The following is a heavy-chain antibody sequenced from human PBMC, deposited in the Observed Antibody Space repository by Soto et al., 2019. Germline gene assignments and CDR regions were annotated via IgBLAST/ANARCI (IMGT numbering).Heavy chain of an antibody. CDR1: GGTFSSYA. Sequence: QVQLVQSGAEVKKPGSSVKVSCKASGGTFSSYAISWVRQAPGQGLEWMGGIIPIFGTANYAQKFQGRVTITADESTSTAYMQLSSLRSEDTAVYYCARDQRSPGYFSSTSCYVWFDPWGQGTLVTVSS. J-gene: IGHJ5*02. D-gene: IGHD2-2*01. V-gene: IGHV1-69*01. CDR2: IIPIFGTA. CDR3: ARDQRSPGYFSSTSCYVWFDP.